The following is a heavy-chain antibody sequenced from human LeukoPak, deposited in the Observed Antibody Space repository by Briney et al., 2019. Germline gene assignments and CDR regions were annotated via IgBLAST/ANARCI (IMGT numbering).Heavy chain of an antibody. CDR1: GGSFSGYY. V-gene: IGHV4-34*09. Sequence: SETLTLTCAVYGGSFSGYYWSWIRQPPGKGLEWIGEINHSGSTYYNPSLKSRVTISVDTSKNQFSLKLSSVTAADTAVYYCARGVKTYYDILTGYHYYFDYWGQGTLVTVSS. D-gene: IGHD3-9*01. CDR3: ARGVKTYYDILTGYHYYFDY. J-gene: IGHJ4*02. CDR2: INHSGST.